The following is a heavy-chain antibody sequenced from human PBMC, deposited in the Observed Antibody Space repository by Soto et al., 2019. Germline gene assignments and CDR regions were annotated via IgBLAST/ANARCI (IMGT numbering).Heavy chain of an antibody. Sequence: PSETLSLTCTVSGDSISSDYWSWIRQPAGKGLEWIGRVYIGGETNYNPSLKSRLTMSLDTSKRQFSLKLSSVTAADTAVYHCARGRQAVGLEFWGLGTLVTVSS. CDR3: ARGRQAVGLEF. CDR1: GDSISSDY. D-gene: IGHD1-26*01. CDR2: VYIGGET. V-gene: IGHV4-4*07. J-gene: IGHJ4*02.